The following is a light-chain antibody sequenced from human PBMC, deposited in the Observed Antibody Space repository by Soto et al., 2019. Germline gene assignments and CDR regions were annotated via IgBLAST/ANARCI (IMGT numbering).Light chain of an antibody. CDR1: QSISNY. Sequence: DIQMTQSPSSLSASVGDRVTITCRASQSISNYLNWYQQKPGKAPNLLIYDASSLQSGVPSRFSGSGSGTDFTLTISSLQPEDFAVYYCQRYGSSPRWTFGQGTEVEIK. CDR3: QRYGSSPRWT. CDR2: DAS. V-gene: IGKV1-39*02. J-gene: IGKJ1*01.